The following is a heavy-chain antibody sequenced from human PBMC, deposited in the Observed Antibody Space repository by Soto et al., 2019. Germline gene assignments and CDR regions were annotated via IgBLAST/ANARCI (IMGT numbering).Heavy chain of an antibody. J-gene: IGHJ6*02. V-gene: IGHV1-69*12. D-gene: IGHD3-10*01. Sequence: QVQLVQSGAEVKKPGSSVKVSCKASGGTFSSYAINWVRQAPGQGLEWMGGIIRIFGTPDYAQRFQGRVTITADECTSTPYMELSSLRSEYTAGYYCARQGSNEYYYYGMDVWGQGTTVTVSS. CDR2: IIRIFGTP. CDR3: ARQGSNEYYYYGMDV. CDR1: GGTFSSYA.